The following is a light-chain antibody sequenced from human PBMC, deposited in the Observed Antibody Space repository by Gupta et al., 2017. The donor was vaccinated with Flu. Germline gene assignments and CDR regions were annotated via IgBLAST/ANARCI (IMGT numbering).Light chain of an antibody. CDR2: KAS. CDR1: QRIGSW. V-gene: IGKV1-5*03. Sequence: DIQMTQSPSTLSASVGDRVTITCRASQRIGSWLAWYQQKPGKRPKLLIYKASSLESGVPSRFSGGGSGTEFTLTISSLQPDDFATYYCQQYKSYRSFGQGTKVEI. J-gene: IGKJ1*01. CDR3: QQYKSYRS.